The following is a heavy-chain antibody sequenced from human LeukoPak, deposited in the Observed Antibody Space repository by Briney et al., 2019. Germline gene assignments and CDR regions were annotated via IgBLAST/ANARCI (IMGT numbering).Heavy chain of an antibody. J-gene: IGHJ4*02. CDR3: SVDVISESD. V-gene: IGHV1-58*01. CDR2: IVVGSGNT. D-gene: IGHD2/OR15-2a*01. Sequence: SVKVSCKASGFTFSNSPVQWVRQARGQRLEWIGWIVVGSGNTNYAHKFRERVTITRNMSTITANMQLGSVRSVDYAVCSCSVDVISESDWGQGTLVTVSS. CDR1: GFTFSNSP.